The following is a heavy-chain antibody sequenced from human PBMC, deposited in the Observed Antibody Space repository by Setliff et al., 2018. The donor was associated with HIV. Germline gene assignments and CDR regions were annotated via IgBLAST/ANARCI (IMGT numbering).Heavy chain of an antibody. CDR2: IYPEDSNI. V-gene: IGHV5-51*01. CDR3: ARRDGRSMNAFEI. D-gene: IGHD6-13*01. CDR1: DYTLTTYW. J-gene: IGHJ3*02. Sequence: PGESLKISCKAVDYTLTTYWIGWVRQMPGEGLEWMGIIYPEDSNIKYNPSFQNQVTISADKSISTAYLQVHNLKASDTATYYCARRDGRSMNAFEIWGPGTMVT.